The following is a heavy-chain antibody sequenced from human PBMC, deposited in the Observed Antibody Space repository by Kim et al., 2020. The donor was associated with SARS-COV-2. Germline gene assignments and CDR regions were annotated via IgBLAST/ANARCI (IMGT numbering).Heavy chain of an antibody. J-gene: IGHJ6*02. CDR3: AKAVLRGVNYYYYGMDV. CDR1: GFTFNTYG. D-gene: IGHD3-10*01. CDR2: ISYDGSNK. Sequence: GGSLRLSCAASGFTFNTYGMYWVRQAPGKGLEWVAVISYDGSNKYYADSVKGRFTISRDNSKNTLYLQMNSLRAEDTAVYYCAKAVLRGVNYYYYGMDVWRQGTTVTVSS. V-gene: IGHV3-30*18.